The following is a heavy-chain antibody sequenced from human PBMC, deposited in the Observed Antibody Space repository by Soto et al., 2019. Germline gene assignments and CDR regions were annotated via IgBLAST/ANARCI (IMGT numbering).Heavy chain of an antibody. CDR2: VYYTGST. CDR1: GDSISTFY. J-gene: IGHJ4*02. CDR3: ARGRTVRNYADDSSDYFYFFDY. D-gene: IGHD3-22*01. Sequence: SETLSLTCTVSGDSISTFYWGWMRQSPGKELEWIGYVYYTGSTNYNPSLKSRVTISVDRAKNQFSLKLTSANAADTAVYYCARGRTVRNYADDSSDYFYFFDYWGQGTQVTVSS. V-gene: IGHV4-59*01.